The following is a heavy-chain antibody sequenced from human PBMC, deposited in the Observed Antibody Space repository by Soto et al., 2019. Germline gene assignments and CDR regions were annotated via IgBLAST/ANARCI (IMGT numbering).Heavy chain of an antibody. D-gene: IGHD4-17*01. CDR1: GYTFTSYY. J-gene: IGHJ4*02. Sequence: QVQLVQSGAEVKKPGASVKVSCKASGYTFTSYYMHWVRQAPGQGLEWMGIINPSGGSTSYAQKFQGRVTMTRDTSTSTVYMELSSLRSEDTAMYYCARDFGGDYVLGYWGQGTLVTVSS. CDR3: ARDFGGDYVLGY. CDR2: INPSGGST. V-gene: IGHV1-46*01.